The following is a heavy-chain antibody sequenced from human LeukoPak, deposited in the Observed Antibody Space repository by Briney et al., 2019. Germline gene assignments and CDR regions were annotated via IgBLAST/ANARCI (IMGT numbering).Heavy chain of an antibody. V-gene: IGHV3-7*01. J-gene: IGHJ4*02. CDR2: IKQDGSEK. Sequence: GGSLRLSCAASGFNFSNYWMSWVRQAPGKGLEWVANIKQDGSEKYYVDSVKGRFTISRDNAKNSLYLQMNSLRAEDTAVYYCARDPSRYGDYVDYWGQGTLVTVSS. D-gene: IGHD4-17*01. CDR1: GFNFSNYW. CDR3: ARDPSRYGDYVDY.